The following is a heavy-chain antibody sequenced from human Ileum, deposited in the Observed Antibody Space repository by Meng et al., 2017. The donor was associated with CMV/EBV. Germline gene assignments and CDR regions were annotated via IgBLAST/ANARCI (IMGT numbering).Heavy chain of an antibody. CDR1: GYTFNSNY. CDR2: NNPSNGST. J-gene: IGHJ5*01. CDR3: ARRIAAGGTEAWLDS. V-gene: IGHV1-46*02. D-gene: IGHD6-13*01. Sequence: SGYTFNSNYIHWVRQAPGQGLEWMGINNPSNGSTNYAQKVQGRVTMTTDTSKSTAYMDLSSLRSEDTAVYYCARRIAAGGTEAWLDSWGQGTLVTVSS.